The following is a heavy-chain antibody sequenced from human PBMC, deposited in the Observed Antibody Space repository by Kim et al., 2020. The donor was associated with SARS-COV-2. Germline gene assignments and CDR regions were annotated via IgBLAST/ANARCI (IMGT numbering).Heavy chain of an antibody. CDR3: ARAPVPVWGYDILTGYYSLGWFDP. D-gene: IGHD3-9*01. V-gene: IGHV4-31*03. CDR2: IYYSGST. J-gene: IGHJ5*02. Sequence: SETLSLTCTVSGGSISSGGYYWSWIRQHPGKGLEWIGYIYYSGSTYYNPSLKSRVTISVDTSKNQFSLKLSSVTAADTAVYYCARAPVPVWGYDILTGYYSLGWFDPWGQGTLVTVSS. CDR1: GGSISSGGYY.